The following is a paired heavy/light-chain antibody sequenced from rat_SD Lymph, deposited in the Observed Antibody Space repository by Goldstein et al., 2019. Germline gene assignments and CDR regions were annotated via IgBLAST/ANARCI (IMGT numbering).Heavy chain of an antibody. CDR3: AIFSGAY. Sequence: EVQLVESGGGLVQPGRSLKLSCAASGFTFSSFAMAWVRQAPKKGLEWVATITSGGSNTYYPDSVKGRFTISRDNAKSTLYLQMDSLRSEDTATYYCAIFSGAYWGQGTLVTVSS. D-gene: IGHD1-3*01. J-gene: IGHJ3*01. CDR1: GFTFSSFA. V-gene: IGHV5-25*01. CDR2: ITSGGSNT.
Light chain of an antibody. CDR1: QNVGNN. V-gene: IGKV6S5*01. CDR2: YAS. J-gene: IGKJ1*01. CDR3: QRIYNSPT. Sequence: NIVMTQSPKSMSISVGDRVTMNCKASQNVGNNIAWYQQKPGQSPKLLIYYASNRYTGVPDRFTGGGYGTDFTLTINSVQAEDAAFYYCQRIYNSPTFGGGTKLELK.